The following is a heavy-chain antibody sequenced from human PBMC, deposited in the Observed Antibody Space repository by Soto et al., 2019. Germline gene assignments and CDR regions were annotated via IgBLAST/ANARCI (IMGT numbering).Heavy chain of an antibody. J-gene: IGHJ4*02. CDR3: AKLTFGGVWGAYFDY. CDR1: GFTFSSYA. D-gene: IGHD3-16*01. Sequence: EVQLLESGGGLVQPGGSLRLSCAASGFTFSSYAMSWVRQAPGKGLEWVSAISGSGGSTYYADSVKGRFTISRDNSKNTLYLQMNSLRADDTAVYYCAKLTFGGVWGAYFDYWGQGTLVTVSS. CDR2: ISGSGGST. V-gene: IGHV3-23*01.